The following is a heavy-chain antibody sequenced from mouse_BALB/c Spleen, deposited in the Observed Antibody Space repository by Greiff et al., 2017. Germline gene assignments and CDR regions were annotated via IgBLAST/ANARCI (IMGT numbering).Heavy chain of an antibody. Sequence: EVQLQQSGPELEKPGASVKISCKATGYSFTGDNMNWVKQSNGKSLEWIGNIVPYYGGTSYNQKFKGKATLTVDKASRTAYMQLTSLTSVDAAVDYCARSCDYDVGGYAMDYWGQGTSGTVSS. V-gene: IGHV1-39*01. CDR3: ARSCDYDVGGYAMDY. CDR2: IVPYYGGT. J-gene: IGHJ4*01. CDR1: GYSFTGDN. D-gene: IGHD2-4*01.